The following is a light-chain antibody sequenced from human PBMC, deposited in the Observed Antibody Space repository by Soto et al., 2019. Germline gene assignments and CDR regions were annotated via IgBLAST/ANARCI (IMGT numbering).Light chain of an antibody. CDR2: KYT. J-gene: IGLJ2*01. V-gene: IGLV3-25*03. Sequence: SYELTQPPSVSVSPGQTARITCSGDALPNQYAYWYQQKPGQAPVLLIYKYTERPSGIPERFSGSSSGTTVTLTISGVQGEDEADYCCQSADGSGSYVVFGGGTKVTVL. CDR3: QSADGSGSYVV. CDR1: ALPNQY.